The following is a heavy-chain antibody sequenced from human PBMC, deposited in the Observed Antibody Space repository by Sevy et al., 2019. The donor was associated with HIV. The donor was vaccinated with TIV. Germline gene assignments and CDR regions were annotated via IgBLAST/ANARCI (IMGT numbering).Heavy chain of an antibody. J-gene: IGHJ6*02. CDR3: ARDCSSASCLWGMDV. V-gene: IGHV3-7*03. CDR1: GFTFSNYW. D-gene: IGHD2-2*01. Sequence: GGSLRLSCAGSGFTFSNYWMSWVRQAPGKGLEWVANIKRDGSEKYYVASVKGRFTISRDNAKTSLYLQMNSLRVEDTAVYYCARDCSSASCLWGMDVWGRGTMVTVSS. CDR2: IKRDGSEK.